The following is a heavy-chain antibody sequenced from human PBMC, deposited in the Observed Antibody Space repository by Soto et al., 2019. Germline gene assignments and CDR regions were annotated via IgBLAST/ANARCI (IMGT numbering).Heavy chain of an antibody. J-gene: IGHJ3*02. CDR3: ARDYYDYIWGSYRPDAFDI. D-gene: IGHD3-16*02. CDR2: ISAYNGNT. CDR1: GYTFTSYG. V-gene: IGHV1-18*01. Sequence: ASVKVSCKASGYTFTSYGISWVRQAPGQGLDWMGWISAYNGNTNYAQKLQGRVTMTTDTSTSTAYMELRSLSSDDTAVYYCARDYYDYIWGSYRPDAFDIWGQGTMVTVS.